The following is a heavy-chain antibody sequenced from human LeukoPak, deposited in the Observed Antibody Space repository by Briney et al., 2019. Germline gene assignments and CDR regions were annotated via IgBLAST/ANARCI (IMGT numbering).Heavy chain of an antibody. CDR3: ARVEEMATRSVDY. Sequence: GGSLRLSCAASGFTFSSYWMHWVRQAPGKGLVWVSSINSGGSSTSYADSVKGRFTISRDNAKNTLYLQMNSLRAEDTAVYYCARVEEMATRSVDYWGQGTLVTVSS. CDR1: GFTFSSYW. CDR2: INSGGSST. J-gene: IGHJ4*02. D-gene: IGHD5-24*01. V-gene: IGHV3-74*01.